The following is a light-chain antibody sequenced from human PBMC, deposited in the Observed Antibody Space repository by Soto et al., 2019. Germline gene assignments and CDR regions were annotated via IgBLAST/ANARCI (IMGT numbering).Light chain of an antibody. Sequence: QSALTQPASVSGYPGQSIAISCTGTSSDVSGDNYVSWYQQHPGKAPKLMIYEVSNRPSGVSNRFSGSKSGNTASLTISGLQAEDEADYYCSSYTSSSPYVFGTGTKVTVL. CDR3: SSYTSSSPYV. CDR2: EVS. J-gene: IGLJ1*01. V-gene: IGLV2-14*01. CDR1: SSDVSGDNY.